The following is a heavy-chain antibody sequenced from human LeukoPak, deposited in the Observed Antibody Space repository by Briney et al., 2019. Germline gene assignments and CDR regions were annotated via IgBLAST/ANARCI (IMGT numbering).Heavy chain of an antibody. V-gene: IGHV3-66*01. CDR1: GFTVSSSF. D-gene: IGHD3-9*01. J-gene: IGHJ4*02. Sequence: PGGSLRLSCAASGFTVSSSFMSWARQASGKGLDWVSVIYSGGSTYYADSVKGRFTISRDNSKNTLYLQMNSLRVEDTAVYYCALGLVTDYWGQGTLVTVSS. CDR2: IYSGGST. CDR3: ALGLVTDY.